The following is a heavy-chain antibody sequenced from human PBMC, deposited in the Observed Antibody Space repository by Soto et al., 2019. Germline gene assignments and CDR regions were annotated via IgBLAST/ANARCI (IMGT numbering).Heavy chain of an antibody. Sequence: EVQLVETGGGLIQPGGSLRLSCAASGFTVSNTYMTWVRQPPGKGLECVSVIYTAGGTNYADCVKGRFIISRDNSKNTLYLQMNSLRAEDTAVYYCARALPVAKGGFDPWGQGTLVTVSS. V-gene: IGHV3-53*02. CDR3: ARALPVAKGGFDP. CDR2: IYTAGGT. J-gene: IGHJ5*02. D-gene: IGHD2-2*01. CDR1: GFTVSNTY.